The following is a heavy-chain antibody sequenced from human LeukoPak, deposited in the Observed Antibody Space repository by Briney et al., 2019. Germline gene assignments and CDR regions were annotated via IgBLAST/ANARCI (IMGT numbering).Heavy chain of an antibody. CDR1: GGTFSSYA. CDR2: MNPNSGNT. Sequence: ASVKVSCKASGGTFSSYAISWVRQAPGQGLEWMGWMNPNSGNTGYAQKFQGRVTMTRNTSISTAYMELSSLRSEDTAVYYCARVEVGGTKRRDRQRRNWFDPWGQGTLVTVSS. D-gene: IGHD1-14*01. J-gene: IGHJ5*02. CDR3: ARVEVGGTKRRDRQRRNWFDP. V-gene: IGHV1-8*02.